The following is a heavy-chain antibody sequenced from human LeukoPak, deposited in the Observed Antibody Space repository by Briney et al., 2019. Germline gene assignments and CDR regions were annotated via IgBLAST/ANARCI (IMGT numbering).Heavy chain of an antibody. CDR1: GGTFSSYA. CDR3: AKDLPVDTAKNRKDDY. J-gene: IGHJ4*02. Sequence: SVKVSCKASGGTFSSYAISWVRQAPGQGLEWMGRIIPILGIANYAQKFQGRVTITADKSTSTAYMELSSLRSEDTAVYYCAKDLPVDTAKNRKDDYWGQGTLVTVSS. D-gene: IGHD5-18*01. CDR2: IIPILGIA. V-gene: IGHV1-69*04.